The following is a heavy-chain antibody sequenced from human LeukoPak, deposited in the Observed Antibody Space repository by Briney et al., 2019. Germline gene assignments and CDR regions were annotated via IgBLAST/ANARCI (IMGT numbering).Heavy chain of an antibody. D-gene: IGHD3-10*01. CDR3: ARDHGSGRRWFDP. V-gene: IGHV4-59*01. Sequence: KPSETLSLTCTVSGGSISSYYWSWIRQPPGKGLEWIGYIYDSGSTNYNPYLKSRVTISVDTSKNQFSLKLSSVTAADTAVYYCARDHGSGRRWFDPWGQGTLVTVSS. CDR2: IYDSGST. CDR1: GGSISSYY. J-gene: IGHJ5*02.